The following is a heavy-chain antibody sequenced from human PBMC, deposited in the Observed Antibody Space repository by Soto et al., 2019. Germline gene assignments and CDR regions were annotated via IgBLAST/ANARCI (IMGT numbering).Heavy chain of an antibody. CDR3: ARTYVPGIAGFDP. J-gene: IGHJ5*02. Sequence: GGSLRLSCAASGFTFSSYAMHWVRQVPGEGLVWVSRMSGDGKTISYADSVKGRFTISRDNAKNTLYLQMNSLRVEDTAVYYCARTYVPGIAGFDPWGQGTLVTVSS. V-gene: IGHV3-74*01. D-gene: IGHD1-1*01. CDR2: MSGDGKTI. CDR1: GFTFSSYA.